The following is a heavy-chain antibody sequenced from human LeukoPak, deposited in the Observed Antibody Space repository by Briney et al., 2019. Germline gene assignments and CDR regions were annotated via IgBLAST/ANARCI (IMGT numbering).Heavy chain of an antibody. J-gene: IGHJ4*02. D-gene: IGHD2-8*02. V-gene: IGHV4-34*01. CDR1: GGSFSGYY. CDR3: ASGLAVGGVPDC. CDR2: INHSGST. Sequence: PSETLSLTCAVYGGSFSGYYWSWIRQPPGKGLEWIGEINHSGSTNYNPSLKSRVTISVDTSKNQFSLKMTSVTAADTAVYYCASGLAVGGVPDCWGQGTLVTVSS.